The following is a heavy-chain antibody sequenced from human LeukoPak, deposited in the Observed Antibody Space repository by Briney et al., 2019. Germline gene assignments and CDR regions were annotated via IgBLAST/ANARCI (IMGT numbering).Heavy chain of an antibody. CDR3: ARDLNTGLDY. CDR1: GDSVSINIAA. V-gene: IGHV6-1*01. D-gene: IGHD7-27*01. Sequence: SQTLSLTFAISGDSVSINIAAWKWIRQSPSRGREWLGRTFYRSKWYYDYAVSVKSRITINPDTSKNPFSLQLNSVTPEDTAVYYRARDLNTGLDYLGQGTLVTVSS. CDR2: TFYRSKWYY. J-gene: IGHJ4*02.